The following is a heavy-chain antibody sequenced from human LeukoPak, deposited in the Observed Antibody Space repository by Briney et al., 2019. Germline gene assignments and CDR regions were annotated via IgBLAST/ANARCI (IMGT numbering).Heavy chain of an antibody. D-gene: IGHD3-16*01. CDR2: ISYDGSNK. CDR3: ARDKSCAS. V-gene: IGHV3-30-3*01. CDR1: EFTFSSYA. J-gene: IGHJ4*02. Sequence: GGSLRLSCAASEFTFSSYAFHWVRQAPGKGLEWVAFISYDGSNKFYADSVKGRFTISRDNAKNSLYLQMNSLRAEDTAVYFCARDKSCASWGQGTLVTVSS.